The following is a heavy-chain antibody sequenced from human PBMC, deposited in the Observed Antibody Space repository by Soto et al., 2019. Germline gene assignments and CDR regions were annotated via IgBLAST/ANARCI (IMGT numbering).Heavy chain of an antibody. J-gene: IGHJ3*02. CDR3: ARDGITMVRGVIDLDAFDI. CDR1: GFTFSSYG. D-gene: IGHD3-10*01. V-gene: IGHV3-33*01. Sequence: GGSLRLSCAASGFTFSSYGMHWVRQAPGKGLEWVAVIWYDGSNKYYADSVKGRFTISRDNSKNTLYLQMNSLRAEDTAVYYCARDGITMVRGVIDLDAFDIWGQGTMVTVS. CDR2: IWYDGSNK.